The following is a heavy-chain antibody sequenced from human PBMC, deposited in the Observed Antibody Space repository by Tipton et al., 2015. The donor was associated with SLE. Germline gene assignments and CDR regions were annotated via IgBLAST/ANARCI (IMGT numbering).Heavy chain of an antibody. CDR1: GFTVSSNY. J-gene: IGHJ4*02. CDR3: AAGYASSWAFDY. Sequence: SLRLSCTASGFTVSSNYMSWVRQAPGKGLEWVSVIYSGGSTYYADSVKGRFTISRDNSKNTLYLQMNSLRAEDTAVYFCAAGYASSWAFDYWGQGTLVTVSS. V-gene: IGHV3-66*02. D-gene: IGHD6-13*01. CDR2: IYSGGST.